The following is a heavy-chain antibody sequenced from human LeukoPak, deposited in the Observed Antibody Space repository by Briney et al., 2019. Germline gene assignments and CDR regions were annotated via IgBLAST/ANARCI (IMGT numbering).Heavy chain of an antibody. Sequence: GRSLRLSCAASGFTFSSYATSWVRQEPGKGLVCVSRISGDGTNSNYADSLKGRFTISRDNAQNTVSLQMSTLRAEDTAVYYCVRDLLDYDVLSGLHHYYMDVWGQGTTVSVSS. CDR1: GFTFSSYA. J-gene: IGHJ6*02. CDR2: ISGDGTNS. D-gene: IGHD3-22*01. V-gene: IGHV3-74*01. CDR3: VRDLLDYDVLSGLHHYYMDV.